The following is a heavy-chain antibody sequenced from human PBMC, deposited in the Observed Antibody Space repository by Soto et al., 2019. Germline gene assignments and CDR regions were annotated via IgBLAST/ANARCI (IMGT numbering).Heavy chain of an antibody. D-gene: IGHD6-19*01. J-gene: IGHJ4*02. V-gene: IGHV3-33*03. CDR2: IWYDGSNK. CDR3: AKSGGSSGWYKIDF. CDR1: GFTFSHFG. Sequence: QVQLVESGGGVVQPGRSLRLSCAASGFTFSHFGMYWVRQAPGKGPEWVAVIWYDGSNKYYADSVKGRFAISRDNSNNTLYLQMNSLRAEDTAVYYCAKSGGSSGWYKIDFWGQGTQVSVSS.